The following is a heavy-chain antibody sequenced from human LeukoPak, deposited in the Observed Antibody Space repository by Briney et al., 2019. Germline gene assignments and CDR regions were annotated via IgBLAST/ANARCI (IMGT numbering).Heavy chain of an antibody. CDR3: AKAYYYGSGSFFRGMDV. J-gene: IGHJ6*02. CDR1: GFTFSSYA. Sequence: GGSLRLSCAASGFTFSSYAMSWVRQAPGKGLEWVSAISGSGGSTYYADSVKGRFTTSRDNSKNTLYLQMNSLRAEDTAVYYCAKAYYYGSGSFFRGMDVWGQGTTVTVSS. V-gene: IGHV3-23*01. D-gene: IGHD3-10*01. CDR2: ISGSGGST.